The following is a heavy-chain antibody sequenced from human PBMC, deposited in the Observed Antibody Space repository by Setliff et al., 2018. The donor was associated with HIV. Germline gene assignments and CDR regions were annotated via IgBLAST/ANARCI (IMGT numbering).Heavy chain of an antibody. CDR2: IYHSGST. D-gene: IGHD6-6*01. Sequence: PSETLSLTCTVSGYSISSGYYWGWIRQPPGKGLEWIGNIYHSGSTYYNPSLKSRVTISVDTSKNQFSPKLTSVTAADTAVYYCARFSTSSGGTFDYWGQGTLVTVSS. CDR3: ARFSTSSGGTFDY. V-gene: IGHV4-38-2*02. J-gene: IGHJ4*02. CDR1: GYSISSGYY.